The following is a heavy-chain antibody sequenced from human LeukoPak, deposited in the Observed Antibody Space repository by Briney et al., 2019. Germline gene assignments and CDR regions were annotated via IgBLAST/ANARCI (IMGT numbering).Heavy chain of an antibody. V-gene: IGHV3-23*01. J-gene: IGHJ4*02. D-gene: IGHD6-6*01. Sequence: PGGSLRLSCAASGFTFSSYAMSWVRQAPGKGLEWVSAISGSGGSTYHADSVKGRFTISRDNSKNTLYLQMNSPRAEDTAVYYCAKPVGSSPFFNRYSDYWGQGTLVTVSS. CDR2: ISGSGGST. CDR1: GFTFSSYA. CDR3: AKPVGSSPFFNRYSDY.